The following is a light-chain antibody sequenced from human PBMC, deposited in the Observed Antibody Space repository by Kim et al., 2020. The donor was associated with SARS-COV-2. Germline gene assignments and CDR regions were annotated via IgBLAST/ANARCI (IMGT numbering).Light chain of an antibody. CDR1: QSISNY. CDR3: QQTYSMVRT. Sequence: ASVGDRVTSTCRASQSISNYLNWYQQKPGKAPKVLISAASSLQSGVPSKFSGSGSGTYFTLTINSLQPEDFVTYYCQQTYSMVRTFGQGTKVDIK. J-gene: IGKJ1*01. V-gene: IGKV1-39*01. CDR2: AAS.